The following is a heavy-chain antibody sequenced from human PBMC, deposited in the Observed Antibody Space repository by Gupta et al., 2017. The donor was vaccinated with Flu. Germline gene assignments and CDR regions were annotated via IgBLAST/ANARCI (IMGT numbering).Heavy chain of an antibody. CDR1: GFTFSSYA. D-gene: IGHD2-2*01. CDR3: AKSHCSSATCPGYSFGDY. CDR2: ITGSGANT. J-gene: IGHJ4*02. Sequence: EVQLLQSGGGLVQPGGSLRLSCAASGFTFSSYAMSWVRQAPGKGLEWVATITGSGANTYYADSVKGRVTISRDNSKNTLYWQMNSLRAEDTAVFYCAKSHCSSATCPGYSFGDYGGQGTLITVSS. V-gene: IGHV3-23*01.